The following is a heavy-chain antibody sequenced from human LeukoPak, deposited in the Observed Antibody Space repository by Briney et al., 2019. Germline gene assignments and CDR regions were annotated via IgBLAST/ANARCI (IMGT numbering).Heavy chain of an antibody. CDR2: ISAYNGNT. V-gene: IGHV1-18*01. CDR3: ARGGGYCSSTSCYTGIIRGWFDP. D-gene: IGHD2-2*02. Sequence: ASVKVSCKASGYTFTSYGISWVRQAPGQGLEWMGWISAYNGNTNYAQKLQGRVTMTTDTSTNTAYMELRSLRSDDTAVYYCARGGGYCSSTSCYTGIIRGWFDPGAREPWSPSPQ. J-gene: IGHJ5*02. CDR1: GYTFTSYG.